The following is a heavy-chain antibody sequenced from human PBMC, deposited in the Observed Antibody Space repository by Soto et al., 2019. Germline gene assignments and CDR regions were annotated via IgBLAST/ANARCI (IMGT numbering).Heavy chain of an antibody. CDR3: ATVPSRIVVVFDEFPT. CDR2: IYHTGIT. CDR1: GTSISSTFW. V-gene: IGHV4-4*02. J-gene: IGHJ4*02. D-gene: IGHD2-21*01. Sequence: SETLSLTCAVSGTSISSTFWWAWVRQSPGKGLEWIGEIYHTGITKYNPSLKSRVSMSVDKSNNQFSLELRSLTAADTAVYYCATVPSRIVVVFDEFPTWGQGALVTVSS.